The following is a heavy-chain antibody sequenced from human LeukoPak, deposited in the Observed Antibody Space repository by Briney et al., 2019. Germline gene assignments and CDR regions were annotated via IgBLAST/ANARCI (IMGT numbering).Heavy chain of an antibody. Sequence: GGSLRLSCAASGFTFNSYAMSWVRQAPGKGLEWVSSITGSSAYIYYADSVKGRFTISRDNAKNSLSLQMDSLRAEDTAVYYCARDLYGDYGFDIWGQGTMVTVPS. V-gene: IGHV3-21*01. CDR1: GFTFNSYA. J-gene: IGHJ3*02. CDR2: ITGSSAYI. D-gene: IGHD4-17*01. CDR3: ARDLYGDYGFDI.